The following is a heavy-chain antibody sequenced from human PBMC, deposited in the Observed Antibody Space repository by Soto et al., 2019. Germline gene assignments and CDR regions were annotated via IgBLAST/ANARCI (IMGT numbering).Heavy chain of an antibody. J-gene: IGHJ6*02. CDR2: ISSSSSYI. D-gene: IGHD6-6*01. V-gene: IGHV3-21*05. CDR3: ASFEAAPVPVPFYYYYGMDV. CDR1: GFTFSSYS. Sequence: EVQLVESGGGLVQPGGSLRLSCAASGFTFSSYSMNWVRQAPGKGLEWVSYISSSSSYIYYADSVKGRFTISRDNAKNSLYLQMNSLRAEDTAVYYCASFEAAPVPVPFYYYYGMDVWGQGTTVTVSS.